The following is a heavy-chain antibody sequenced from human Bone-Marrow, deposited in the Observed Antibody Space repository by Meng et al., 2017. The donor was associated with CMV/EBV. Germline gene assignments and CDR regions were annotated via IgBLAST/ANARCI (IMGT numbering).Heavy chain of an antibody. V-gene: IGHV3-74*01. D-gene: IGHD3-22*01. CDR1: GFTLSNYW. Sequence: GESLKISCAASGFTLSNYWMHWVRQAPGKGLVWVSRTNSDGSSTSYAASVKGRFTISRDNAKNTLYLQMNSLRAEDTAVYYCARGDDYYDSSGLDCWGQGNLVTVSS. CDR3: ARGDDYYDSSGLDC. CDR2: TNSDGSST. J-gene: IGHJ4*02.